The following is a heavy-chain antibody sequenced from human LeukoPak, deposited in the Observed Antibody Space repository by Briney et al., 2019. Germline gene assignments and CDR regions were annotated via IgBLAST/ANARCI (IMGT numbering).Heavy chain of an antibody. D-gene: IGHD1-14*01. J-gene: IGHJ3*02. CDR1: GSGFAFCA. CDR2: IIPIFGTA. CDR3: ARPESHAFDI. V-gene: IGHV1-69*05. Sequence: SGSGFAFCAFNMGWLRHAPGQEWMGGIIPIFGTANYAQKFQGRVTITTDKSTSTAYMELSSLRSEDTAVYYCARPESHAFDIWGQGTMVTVSS.